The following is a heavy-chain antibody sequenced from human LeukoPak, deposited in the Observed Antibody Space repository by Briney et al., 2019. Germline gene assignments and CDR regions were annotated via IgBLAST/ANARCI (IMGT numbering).Heavy chain of an antibody. J-gene: IGHJ4*02. D-gene: IGHD6-19*01. CDR2: ISGSGGST. V-gene: IGHV3-23*01. CDR3: AKDGRRGGWVFDY. CDR1: GFTFSSYW. Sequence: GGSLRLSCAASGFTFSSYWMHWVRQAPGKGLEWVSAISGSGGSTYYADSVKGRFTISRDNSKNTLYLQMNSLRAEDTAVYYCAKDGRRGGWVFDYWGQGTLVTVSS.